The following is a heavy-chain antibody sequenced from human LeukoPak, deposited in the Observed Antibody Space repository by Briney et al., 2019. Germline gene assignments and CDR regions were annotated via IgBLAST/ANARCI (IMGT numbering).Heavy chain of an antibody. J-gene: IGHJ3*02. D-gene: IGHD3-3*01. CDR3: AGSSITIFGVAYAFDI. Sequence: SETLSLTCTVSGGSISSSSYYWGWIRQPPGKGLEWLGSIYYSGSTYYNPSLKSRVTISVDTSKDQFSLKLSSVTAADTAVYYCAGSSITIFGVAYAFDIWGQGTMVTVSS. V-gene: IGHV4-39*07. CDR2: IYYSGST. CDR1: GGSISSSSYY.